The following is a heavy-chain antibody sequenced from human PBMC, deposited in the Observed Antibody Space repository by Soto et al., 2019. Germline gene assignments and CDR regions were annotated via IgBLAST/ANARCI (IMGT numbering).Heavy chain of an antibody. CDR1: GFTFSSYP. Sequence: GGSLRLSCAASGFTFSSYPMSWVRQAPGKGLEWVSAISGRGGGTYYTESVKGRFTISRDNSKNTLYLQMNSLRLEETAVYYWAKDWATPEAGRFLDSWGQGIPVTVSS. V-gene: IGHV3-23*01. D-gene: IGHD3-3*01. CDR2: ISGRGGGT. CDR3: AKDWATPEAGRFLDS. J-gene: IGHJ4*02.